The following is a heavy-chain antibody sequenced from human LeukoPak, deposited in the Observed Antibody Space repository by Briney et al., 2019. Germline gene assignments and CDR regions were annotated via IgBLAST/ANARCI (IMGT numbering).Heavy chain of an antibody. J-gene: IGHJ4*02. CDR2: ISAHYGNT. CDR1: GYIFTRYG. CDR3: ARDFFHGHCSGLSCFLLDY. V-gene: IGHV1-18*04. D-gene: IGHD2-15*01. Sequence: GASVKVSCKASGYIFTRYGISWVRQAPGQGLEWMGWISAHYGNTNYAQKFQDRVTMTTDTSTNTAYMELRSLRPDDTAVYYCARDFFHGHCSGLSCFLLDYWGQGSLGTVSS.